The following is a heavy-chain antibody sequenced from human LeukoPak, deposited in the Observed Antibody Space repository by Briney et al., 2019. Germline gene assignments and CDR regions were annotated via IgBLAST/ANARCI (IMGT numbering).Heavy chain of an antibody. CDR2: IYTTGTA. V-gene: IGHV4-4*07. CDR3: ATFGGEGGFLHY. J-gene: IGHJ4*02. D-gene: IGHD4-23*01. Sequence: SETLYLTCTVSGDFISGSYWSWIRQPAGKGLEWIGRIYTTGTANYNPSLTSRVTMSVDTSKKQLSLKLNSVTAADTAVYYCATFGGEGGFLHYWGQGILVAVSS. CDR1: GDFISGSY.